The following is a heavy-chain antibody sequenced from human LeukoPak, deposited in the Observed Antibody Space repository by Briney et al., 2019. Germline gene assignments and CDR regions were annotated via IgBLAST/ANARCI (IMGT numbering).Heavy chain of an antibody. V-gene: IGHV4-4*07. Sequence: SETLSLTCTVSDGSISSYSWSWLRQPAGKGLEWIGHIYTSGSTNYNPSLKSRVTMSVDTSKNRFSLKLSSVTAADTAVYHCARMIPYCSSTRCDAFDMWVQGTIVTVSS. CDR1: DGSISSYS. J-gene: IGHJ3*02. CDR2: IYTSGST. D-gene: IGHD2-2*01. CDR3: ARMIPYCSSTRCDAFDM.